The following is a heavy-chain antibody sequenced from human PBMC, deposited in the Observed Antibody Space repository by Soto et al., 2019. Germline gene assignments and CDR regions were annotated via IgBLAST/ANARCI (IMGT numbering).Heavy chain of an antibody. CDR3: ARDRYSKRRLYYYYYYGMDV. V-gene: IGHV1-69*12. J-gene: IGHJ6*02. CDR2: IIPIFGTA. Sequence: QVQLVQSGAEVKKPGSSVKVSCKASGGTFSSYAISWVRQAPGQGLEWMGGIIPIFGTANYAQKFQGRVTITAEESTITAYMELSSLRSEDTAVYYCARDRYSKRRLYYYYYYGMDVWGQGTTVTVSS. CDR1: GGTFSSYA. D-gene: IGHD4-4*01.